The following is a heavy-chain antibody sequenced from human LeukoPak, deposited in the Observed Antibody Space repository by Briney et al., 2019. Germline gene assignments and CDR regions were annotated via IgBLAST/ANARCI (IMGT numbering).Heavy chain of an antibody. D-gene: IGHD4-17*01. V-gene: IGHV1-69*13. CDR2: IIPIFSTA. Sequence: SVKVSCKASGGTFSSYAISWVRQAPGQGLEWMGGIIPIFSTANYAQKFQGRVTITADESTSTAYMELRSLRSDDTAVYYCARTVTYDAFDIWGQGTMVTVSS. CDR3: ARTVTYDAFDI. CDR1: GGTFSSYA. J-gene: IGHJ3*02.